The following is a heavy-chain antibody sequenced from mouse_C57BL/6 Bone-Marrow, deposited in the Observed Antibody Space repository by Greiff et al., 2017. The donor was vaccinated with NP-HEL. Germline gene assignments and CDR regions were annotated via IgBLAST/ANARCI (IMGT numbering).Heavy chain of an antibody. J-gene: IGHJ2*01. Sequence: QVQLQQPGAELVKPGASVKLSCKASGYTFTSYWMHWVKQRPGRGLEWIGRIDPNSGGTKYNEKFKSKATLTVDKPSSTAYMQLSSLTSKDSAFYYCAKTLDYGSSYMDYWGQGTTLTVSS. CDR1: GYTFTSYW. V-gene: IGHV1-72*01. D-gene: IGHD1-1*01. CDR2: IDPNSGGT. CDR3: AKTLDYGSSYMDY.